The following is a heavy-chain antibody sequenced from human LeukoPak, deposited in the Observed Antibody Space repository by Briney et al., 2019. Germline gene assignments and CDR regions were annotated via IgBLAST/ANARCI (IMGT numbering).Heavy chain of an antibody. CDR2: INPNTGGT. J-gene: IGHJ4*02. CDR3: ARVAEGVDY. D-gene: IGHD3-16*01. V-gene: IGHV1-2*06. Sequence: ASVKVSCKASGYTFTSYAMHWVRQAPGQGLEWMGRINPNTGGTNYAQRFQGRVTMTRDTSISTAYMELNRLRSDDTAMYYCARVAEGVDYWGQGTLVTVSS. CDR1: GYTFTSYA.